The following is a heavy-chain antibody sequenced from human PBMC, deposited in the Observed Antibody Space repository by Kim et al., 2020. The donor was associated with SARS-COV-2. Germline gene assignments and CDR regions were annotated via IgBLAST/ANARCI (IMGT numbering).Heavy chain of an antibody. CDR3: ARGPFKNYFGSGSFYDVTPKRTNYAMDV. V-gene: IGHV4-34*01. CDR2: VNHIGTT. CDR1: GESFSGYF. J-gene: IGHJ6*02. Sequence: SETLSLTCAVYGESFSGYFWSWIRQPPGRGLEWIGEVNHIGTTNYKPSLGSRVTLSVDTSKNQFSLKLNSVIAADTAIYYCARGPFKNYFGSGSFYDVTPKRTNYAMDVWGPGTTVTVSS. D-gene: IGHD3-10*01.